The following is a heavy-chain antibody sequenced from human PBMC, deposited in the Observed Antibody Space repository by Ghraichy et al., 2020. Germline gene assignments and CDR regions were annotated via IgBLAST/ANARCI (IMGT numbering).Heavy chain of an antibody. D-gene: IGHD3-10*01. CDR1: GFTFNNSW. J-gene: IGHJ3*01. Sequence: GGSLRLSCAASGFTFNNSWMHWVRQPPGKGLVWVSRLNGDGDNIAYADSVNGRFTISRDNAKNTLYLQMNSLRAEDTAIYYCAKEPGITVFDVWGQGTTVTVSS. V-gene: IGHV3-74*01. CDR3: AKEPGITVFDV. CDR2: LNGDGDNI.